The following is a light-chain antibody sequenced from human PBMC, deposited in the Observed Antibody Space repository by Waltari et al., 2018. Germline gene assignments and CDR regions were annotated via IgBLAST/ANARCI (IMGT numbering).Light chain of an antibody. J-gene: IGKJ4*01. CDR3: QQSFSTPAT. CDR2: AAS. V-gene: IGKV1-39*01. Sequence: DIQMTQSPSSLSASVGDRVTITCRASQSISSYLNWYQQKPGKAPKLLIYAASSLQSGVPSRFSGSGSGTDFTLTISRLQPEDFATYYCQQSFSTPATFGGGTKVAIK. CDR1: QSISSY.